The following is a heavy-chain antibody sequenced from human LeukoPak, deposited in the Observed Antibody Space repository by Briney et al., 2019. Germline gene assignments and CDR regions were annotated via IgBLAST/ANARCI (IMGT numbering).Heavy chain of an antibody. J-gene: IGHJ2*01. CDR3: ARDRSIAAAGINWYFDL. D-gene: IGHD6-13*01. CDR1: GYTFTSYY. CDR2: INPSGGST. V-gene: IGHV1-46*01. Sequence: ASVNVPCKASGYTFTSYYMHWVRQAPGQGLEWMGIINPSGGSTSYAQKFQGRVTMTRDTSTSTVYMELSSLRSEDTAVYYCARDRSIAAAGINWYFDLWGRGTLVTVSS.